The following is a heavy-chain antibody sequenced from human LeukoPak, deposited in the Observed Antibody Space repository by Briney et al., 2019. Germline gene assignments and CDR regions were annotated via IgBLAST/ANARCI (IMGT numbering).Heavy chain of an antibody. Sequence: SETLSLTCAVYGGSFSGYYWSWIRQPPGKGLKWIGEINHSGSTNYNPSLKSRVTISVDTSKNQFSLKLSSVTAADTAVYYCARTRNTYYYDSSGYSDYWGQGTLVTVSS. CDR1: GGSFSGYY. J-gene: IGHJ4*02. CDR2: INHSGST. D-gene: IGHD3-22*01. CDR3: ARTRNTYYYDSSGYSDY. V-gene: IGHV4-34*01.